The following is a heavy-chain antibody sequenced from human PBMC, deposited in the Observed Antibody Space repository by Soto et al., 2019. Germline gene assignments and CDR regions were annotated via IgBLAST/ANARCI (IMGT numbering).Heavy chain of an antibody. J-gene: IGHJ6*03. V-gene: IGHV1-8*01. CDR3: ARGFLVRGYYYMDV. Sequence: GASGKVSCKASGYTFTSYDINWVRQATGQGLEWMGWMNPNSGNTGYAQKFQGRVTMTRNTSISTAYMELSSLRSEDTAVYYCARGFLVRGYYYMDVWGKGTTVTVSS. CDR1: GYTFTSYD. D-gene: IGHD3-10*01. CDR2: MNPNSGNT.